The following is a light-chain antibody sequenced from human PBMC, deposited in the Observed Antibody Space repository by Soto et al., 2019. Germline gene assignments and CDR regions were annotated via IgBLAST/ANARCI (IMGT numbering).Light chain of an antibody. Sequence: QSALTQPASVSGSPGQSITISCTGTSSDVGGYNYVSWYQQHPGKDPKLMIYEVSNRPSGVSNRFSGSKSGNTASLTISGLQADDEADYYCSSYTSSSTNVVFGGGTKLTVL. J-gene: IGLJ2*01. CDR1: SSDVGGYNY. CDR2: EVS. V-gene: IGLV2-14*01. CDR3: SSYTSSSTNVV.